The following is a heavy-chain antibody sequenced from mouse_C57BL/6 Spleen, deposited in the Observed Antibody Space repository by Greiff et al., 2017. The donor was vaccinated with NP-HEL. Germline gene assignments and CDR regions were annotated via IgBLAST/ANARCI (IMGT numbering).Heavy chain of an antibody. J-gene: IGHJ2*01. Sequence: VKLQESGPELVRPGASVKISCKAPGYTFTSHWMQWVRQRPGQGLEWIGEIFPGSGSTYYNEKFKGKATLTVDTSSSTAYMQLSSLTSEDSAVYFCAKGDYDYDEGRNYFDYWGQGTTLTVSS. CDR3: AKGDYDYDEGRNYFDY. CDR2: IFPGSGST. V-gene: IGHV1-56*01. D-gene: IGHD2-4*01. CDR1: GYTFTSHW.